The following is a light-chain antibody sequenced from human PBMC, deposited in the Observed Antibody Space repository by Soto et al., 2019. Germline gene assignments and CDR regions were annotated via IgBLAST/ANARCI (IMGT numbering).Light chain of an antibody. CDR3: QLATSFPYP. CDR1: QGISSW. V-gene: IGKV1-12*01. J-gene: IGKJ5*01. CDR2: AAS. Sequence: SPLPLSAPVGARVPITCRASQGISSWLAWYQQKPGKAPKLLIFAASSLQGGVPSKFSGSGSGTDFTLTISSRQPEEFAAYQCQLATSFPYPCAQGTRLEIK.